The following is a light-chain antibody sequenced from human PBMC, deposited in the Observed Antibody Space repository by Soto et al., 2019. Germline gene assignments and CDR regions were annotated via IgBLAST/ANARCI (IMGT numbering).Light chain of an antibody. CDR2: EVN. Sequence: QSALTQSPSASGSPGQSVTISCTGTSSDVGGYNYVSWYQQHPGKAPKLMIYEVNKRPSGVPDRFYGSKSGNTASLTVAGLQAEDEAEYYCSSYAGSQEVIFGGGTKVT. CDR3: SSYAGSQEVI. CDR1: SSDVGGYNY. V-gene: IGLV2-8*01. J-gene: IGLJ2*01.